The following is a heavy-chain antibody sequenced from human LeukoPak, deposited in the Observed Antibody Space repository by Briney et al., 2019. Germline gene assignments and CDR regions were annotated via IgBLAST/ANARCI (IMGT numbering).Heavy chain of an antibody. CDR2: MNPNSGNT. D-gene: IGHD3-3*01. J-gene: IGHJ4*02. V-gene: IGHV1-8*03. CDR1: GYTFTSYD. Sequence: ASVKVSCKASGYTFTSYDINWVRQATGQGLEWMGWMNPNSGNTGYAQKFQGRVTITRNTSISTAYMELSSLRSDEMAGYNGVRGLRVFWSALSNWGQGTLVTVCS. CDR3: VRGLRVFWSALSN.